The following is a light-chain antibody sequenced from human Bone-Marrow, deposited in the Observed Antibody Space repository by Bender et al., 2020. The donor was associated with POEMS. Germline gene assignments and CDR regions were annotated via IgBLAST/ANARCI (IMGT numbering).Light chain of an antibody. J-gene: IGLJ3*02. CDR3: ATWDDSLNGWV. CDR2: EVS. V-gene: IGLV2-8*01. Sequence: QSALTQPPSASGSPGQSVTISCTGTSSDVGGYNYVSWYQQHPGKAPKLMIYEVSKRPSGVPDRFSGSNSGTSASLAISGLLSDDEADFYCATWDDSLNGWVFGGGTKLTVL. CDR1: SSDVGGYNY.